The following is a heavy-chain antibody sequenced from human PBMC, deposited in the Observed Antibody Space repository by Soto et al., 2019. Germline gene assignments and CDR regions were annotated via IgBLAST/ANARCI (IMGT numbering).Heavy chain of an antibody. D-gene: IGHD6-13*01. V-gene: IGHV1-46*01. CDR3: PRSYSSSWYVWFDP. CDR1: GYTFTSYY. J-gene: IGHJ5*02. CDR2: INPSAGST. Sequence: QVQLVQSGAEVKKPGASVKVSCKASGYTFTSYYRHLVRQAPGQGLEWMGIINPSAGSTSYAQKYQGGVTMNRDRSTSTVYMEVSSLSAEDTAVYYFPRSYSSSWYVWFDPWGQGTLVTVSS.